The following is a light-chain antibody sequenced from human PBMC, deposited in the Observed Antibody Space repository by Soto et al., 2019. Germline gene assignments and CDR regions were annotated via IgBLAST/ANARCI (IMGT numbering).Light chain of an antibody. Sequence: QCALAHPASVSSPPGHSITISCTGTNSDVGTHNLVSWYQQHPGKAPKLIIYEGTKRPSGVSNRFSGSKSGNTASLTISGFQAEDEADYYCCSDALLFGTGSK. CDR1: NSDVGTHNL. CDR2: EGT. CDR3: CSDALL. V-gene: IGLV2-23*01. J-gene: IGLJ1*01.